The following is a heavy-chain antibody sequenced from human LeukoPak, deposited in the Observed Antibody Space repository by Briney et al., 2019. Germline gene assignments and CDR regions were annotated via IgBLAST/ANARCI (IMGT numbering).Heavy chain of an antibody. J-gene: IGHJ3*02. Sequence: SETLSLTCTVSGGSISSYYWSWIRQPPGKGLEWIGYIYYTGDTNYSPSLKSRVTISVDTSKNQFSLKLSSVTAADTAVYYCARSFTSDLAFDIRGQGTMVTVSS. CDR1: GGSISSYY. CDR3: ARSFTSDLAFDI. D-gene: IGHD3-16*02. V-gene: IGHV4-59*01. CDR2: IYYTGDT.